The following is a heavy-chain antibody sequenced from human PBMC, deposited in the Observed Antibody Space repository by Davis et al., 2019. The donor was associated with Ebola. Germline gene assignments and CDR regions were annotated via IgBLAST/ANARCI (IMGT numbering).Heavy chain of an antibody. D-gene: IGHD3-10*01. Sequence: SETLSLTCTVSGGSISSSSYYWGWIRQPPGKGLEWIGSIYYSGSTYYNPSLKSRVSISVDTSKNQFSLRITSVTAADTAVYFCARGTNLDYWGQGALVTVSS. CDR2: IYYSGST. CDR3: ARGTNLDY. CDR1: GGSISSSSYY. V-gene: IGHV4-39*01. J-gene: IGHJ4*02.